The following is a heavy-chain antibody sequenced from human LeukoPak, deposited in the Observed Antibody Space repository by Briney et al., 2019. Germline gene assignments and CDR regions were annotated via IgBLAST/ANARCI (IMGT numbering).Heavy chain of an antibody. V-gene: IGHV4-39*01. CDR1: GGSVSSSSYY. CDR3: ARQDCSGADCYIWNWFDP. D-gene: IGHD2-15*01. Sequence: KPSETLSLTCTVSGGSVSSSSYYWGWIRQPPGKGLEWIGSSYHRGSTYYSPSLESRVTISVDTSKNHFSLRLSSVTAADTAVYYCARQDCSGADCYIWNWFDPWGQGTLVTVSS. J-gene: IGHJ5*02. CDR2: SYHRGST.